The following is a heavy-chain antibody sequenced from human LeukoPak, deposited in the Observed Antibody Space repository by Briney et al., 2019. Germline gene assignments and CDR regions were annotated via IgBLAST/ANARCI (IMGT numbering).Heavy chain of an antibody. CDR1: GGTFSSYA. Sequence: ASVTVSCKASGGTFSSYAISWVRQAPGQGLEWMGGIIPIFGTANYAQKFQGRVTITADESTSTAYMELSSLRSEDTAVYYCASYAMYSSSWYPFGYWGQGTLVTVSS. J-gene: IGHJ4*02. CDR3: ASYAMYSSSWYPFGY. V-gene: IGHV1-69*13. D-gene: IGHD6-13*01. CDR2: IIPIFGTA.